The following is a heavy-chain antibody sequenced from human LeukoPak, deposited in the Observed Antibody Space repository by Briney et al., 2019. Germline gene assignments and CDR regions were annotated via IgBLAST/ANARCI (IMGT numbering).Heavy chain of an antibody. CDR2: ISGSGGGT. Sequence: GRSLRLSCAASGFTFSSYAMHWVRQAPGKGLEWVSAISGSGGGTYYADSVKGRFTISRDNSKNTLYLQMNSLRAEDTAVYYCAKKAGAAAAGTGGYYFDYWGQGTLVTVSS. CDR3: AKKAGAAAAGTGGYYFDY. D-gene: IGHD6-13*01. J-gene: IGHJ4*02. V-gene: IGHV3-23*01. CDR1: GFTFSSYA.